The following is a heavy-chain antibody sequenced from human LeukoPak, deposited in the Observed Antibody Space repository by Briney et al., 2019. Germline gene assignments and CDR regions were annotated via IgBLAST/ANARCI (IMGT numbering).Heavy chain of an antibody. CDR1: GFTFDDYG. Sequence: GGSLRLSCAASGFTFDDYGMSWVRQAPGKGLEWVSAISGSGGSTYYADSVKGRFTISRDNSKNTLYLQMNSLRAEDTAVYYCAKVGQYQLLFEAYFDYWGQGTLVTVSS. CDR3: AKVGQYQLLFEAYFDY. J-gene: IGHJ4*02. D-gene: IGHD2-2*01. CDR2: ISGSGGST. V-gene: IGHV3-23*01.